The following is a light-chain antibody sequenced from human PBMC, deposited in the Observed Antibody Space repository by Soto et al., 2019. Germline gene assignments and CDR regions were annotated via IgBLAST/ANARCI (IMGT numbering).Light chain of an antibody. Sequence: EIVLTQSPGTLSLSPGERATLSCRASQSVSNNYLAWYQQKPGQAHRLLIYGASSRATGIPDRFSGSGSGTDFTLTISRLEPEDFAVYYCQQYSFLPRTFGQGTKVDI. V-gene: IGKV3-20*01. CDR1: QSVSNNY. CDR2: GAS. J-gene: IGKJ1*01. CDR3: QQYSFLPRT.